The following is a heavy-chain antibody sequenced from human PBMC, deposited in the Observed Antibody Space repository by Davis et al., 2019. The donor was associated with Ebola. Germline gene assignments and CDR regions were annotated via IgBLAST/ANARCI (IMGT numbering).Heavy chain of an antibody. D-gene: IGHD6-19*01. Sequence: GGSLRLSCAASGFTFSGSAMHWVRQASGKGLEWVGRIRSKANSYATAYAASVKGRFTISRDDSKNTAYLQMNSLKTEDTAVYYCARLLVAGTGDIWGQGTMVTVSS. CDR3: ARLLVAGTGDI. CDR1: GFTFSGSA. V-gene: IGHV3-73*01. J-gene: IGHJ3*02. CDR2: IRSKANSYAT.